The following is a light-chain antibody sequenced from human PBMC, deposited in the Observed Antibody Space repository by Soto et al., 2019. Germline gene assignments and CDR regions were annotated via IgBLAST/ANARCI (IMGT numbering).Light chain of an antibody. V-gene: IGLV2-14*01. CDR1: HSDIGGYNY. CDR2: EVS. J-gene: IGLJ2*01. Sequence: QSVLTQPASVSGSPGQSITISCTGTHSDIGGYNYVSWYQHHPGKAPKLMISEVSNRPSGVSHRFSGSKSGNTASLTISGLQAEDEADYYCSLFISSNTIFGGGTKLTVL. CDR3: SLFISSNTI.